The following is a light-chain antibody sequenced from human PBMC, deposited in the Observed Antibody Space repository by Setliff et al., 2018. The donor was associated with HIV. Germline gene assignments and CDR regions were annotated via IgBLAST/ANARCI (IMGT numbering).Light chain of an antibody. V-gene: IGLV2-14*01. CDR2: EVS. CDR1: SSDIGSWNF. Sequence: QSVLAQPASVSGSPGQSITISCTGSSSDIGSWNFVSWYQQYPDKAPKTMIYEVSKRPSGVSDRFSGSKSGYTASLTISGLQPDDEADYYCSSYATTRDLVVFGTGTKVTVL. J-gene: IGLJ1*01. CDR3: SSYATTRDLVV.